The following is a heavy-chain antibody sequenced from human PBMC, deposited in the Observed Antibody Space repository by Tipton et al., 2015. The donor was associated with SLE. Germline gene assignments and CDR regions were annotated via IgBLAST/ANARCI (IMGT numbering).Heavy chain of an antibody. CDR1: GGSINSSSYY. CDR3: AKDIVATTDAFDI. V-gene: IGHV4-39*01. J-gene: IGHJ3*02. D-gene: IGHD5-12*01. CDR2: IYYSGST. Sequence: TLSLTCTVSGGSINSSSYYWGWIRQPPGKGLEWIGSIYYSGSTYYNPSLKSRVTISVDTSKNQFSLKLSSVTAADTAVYYCAKDIVATTDAFDIWGQGTMVTVSS.